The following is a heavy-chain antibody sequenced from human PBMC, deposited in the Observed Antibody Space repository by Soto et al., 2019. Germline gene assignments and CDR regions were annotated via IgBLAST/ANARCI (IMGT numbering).Heavy chain of an antibody. Sequence: GGSLRLSCAASGFTFTNYAMTWVRQAPGKGLEWVSAVSGGAISTYYADSVKGRFTISRDNSKNTLYLQMNSLRAEDTAVYYCASDYDILTGYSGYFDYWGQGTLVTVSS. V-gene: IGHV3-23*01. CDR3: ASDYDILTGYSGYFDY. CDR1: GFTFTNYA. CDR2: VSGGAIST. D-gene: IGHD3-9*01. J-gene: IGHJ4*02.